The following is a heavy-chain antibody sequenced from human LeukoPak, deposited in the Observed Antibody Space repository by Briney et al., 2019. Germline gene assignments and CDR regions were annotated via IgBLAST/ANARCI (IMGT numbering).Heavy chain of an antibody. CDR2: IYYSGST. Sequence: TSETLSLTCTVSGGSISNYYWSWIRQPPGKGLEWIGCIYYSGSTNYNPSLKSRVTISVDTSKNQFSLKLRSVTAADTAVYYCARARPNDRYCSGGSCYQYYFDYWGQGTLVTVSS. D-gene: IGHD2-15*01. CDR3: ARARPNDRYCSGGSCYQYYFDY. V-gene: IGHV4-59*01. J-gene: IGHJ4*02. CDR1: GGSISNYY.